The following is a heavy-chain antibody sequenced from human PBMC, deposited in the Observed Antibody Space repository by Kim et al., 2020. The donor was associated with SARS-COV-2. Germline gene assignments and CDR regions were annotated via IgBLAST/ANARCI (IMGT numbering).Heavy chain of an antibody. J-gene: IGHJ6*02. Sequence: SQTLSLTCTVSGGSISSGGYYWSWIRQHPGKGLEWIGYMFYRGSTYYNPSLKSRVTISIDTYKNQFSLQMTSVTAADTAVYYCARDFGVDWGQGTTVTVS. V-gene: IGHV4-31*02. CDR1: GGSISSGGYY. CDR3: ARDFGVD. CDR2: MFYRGST. D-gene: IGHD3-10*01.